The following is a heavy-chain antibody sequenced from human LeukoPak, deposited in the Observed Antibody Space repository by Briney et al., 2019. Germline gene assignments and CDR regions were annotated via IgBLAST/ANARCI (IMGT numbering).Heavy chain of an antibody. J-gene: IGHJ4*02. CDR3: ATLTVASPFDY. Sequence: PGGSLRLSCAASGFTFSIYEMYWVRQVPGKGLEWVSYISSTGSTKYYADSVKGRLTISRDNAKNSLYLQMNSLRAEDTAVYYCATLTVASPFDYWGQGALVTVSS. CDR2: ISSTGSTK. V-gene: IGHV3-48*03. D-gene: IGHD5-12*01. CDR1: GFTFSIYE.